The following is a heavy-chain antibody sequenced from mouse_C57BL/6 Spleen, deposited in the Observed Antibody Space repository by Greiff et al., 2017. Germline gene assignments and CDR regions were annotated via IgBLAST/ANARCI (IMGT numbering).Heavy chain of an antibody. V-gene: IGHV1-80*01. D-gene: IGHD1-1*01. J-gene: IGHJ1*03. CDR1: GYAFSSYW. CDR3: ARWHHYYGSSYWYFDV. CDR2: IYPGDGET. Sequence: VQLQQSGAELVKPGASVKISCKASGYAFSSYWMNWVKQRPGKGLEWIGQIYPGDGETNYNGKFKGKATLTADKSSSTAYMQLSSLTSEDSAVYFCARWHHYYGSSYWYFDVWGTGTTVTVSS.